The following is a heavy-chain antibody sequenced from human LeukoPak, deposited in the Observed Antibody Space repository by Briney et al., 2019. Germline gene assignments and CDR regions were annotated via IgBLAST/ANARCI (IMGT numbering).Heavy chain of an antibody. CDR1: GGSISSYY. Sequence: PSETLSLTCTVSGGSISSYYWSWIRQPPGKGLEWIGYIYHSGSTNYNPSLKSRVTISVDTSKNQFSLKLSSVTAADTAVYYCASVPESGYCSSTSCYEGSEYFQHWGQGTLVTVSS. CDR3: ASVPESGYCSSTSCYEGSEYFQH. D-gene: IGHD2-2*01. CDR2: IYHSGST. V-gene: IGHV4-59*01. J-gene: IGHJ1*01.